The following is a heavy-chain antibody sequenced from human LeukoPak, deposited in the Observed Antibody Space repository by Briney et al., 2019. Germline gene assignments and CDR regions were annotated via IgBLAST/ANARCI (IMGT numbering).Heavy chain of an antibody. CDR2: ISGSGGTNT. V-gene: IGHV3-23*01. CDR1: GFIFSSYA. CDR3: AKRLIDSCGGSSCYSVDY. D-gene: IGHD2-15*01. J-gene: IGHJ4*02. Sequence: GSLRLSFAASGFIFSSYAMSWARQAPGKGLEWVSGISGSGGTNTYYADSVKGRFTISRDSSKNVLYLQMNRLRAEDTAVYYCAKRLIDSCGGSSCYSVDYWGQGTLVTVSS.